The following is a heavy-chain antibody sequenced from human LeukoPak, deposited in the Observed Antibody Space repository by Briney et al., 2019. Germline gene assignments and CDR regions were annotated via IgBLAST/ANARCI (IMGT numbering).Heavy chain of an antibody. Sequence: GRSLRLSCAASGFTFSSYAMHWVRQAPGKGLEWVAVISYDGSNKYYADSVKGRFTIFRDNSKNTLYPQMNSLRAEDTAVYYCARTSITGTLGYWGQGTLVTVSS. CDR3: ARTSITGTLGY. V-gene: IGHV3-30-3*01. J-gene: IGHJ4*02. CDR2: ISYDGSNK. CDR1: GFTFSSYA. D-gene: IGHD1-20*01.